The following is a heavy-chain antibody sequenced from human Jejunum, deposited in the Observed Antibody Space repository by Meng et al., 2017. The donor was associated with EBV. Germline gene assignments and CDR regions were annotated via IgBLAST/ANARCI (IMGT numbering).Heavy chain of an antibody. CDR2: LNPNNGAT. J-gene: IGHJ4*02. V-gene: IGHV1-46*01. CDR1: GYTFIDYH. CDR3: VGEIVAPYSFDQ. D-gene: IGHD5-12*01. Sequence: QVQLGQSGAELKKPGASVKLSCKTSGYTFIDYHVHWVRQAPGQGLEWMGILNPNNGATSYAQRIRGRVTMTRDTSTSTVYMELSSLRSEDTALYYCVGEIVAPYSFDQWGQGTLVTVSS.